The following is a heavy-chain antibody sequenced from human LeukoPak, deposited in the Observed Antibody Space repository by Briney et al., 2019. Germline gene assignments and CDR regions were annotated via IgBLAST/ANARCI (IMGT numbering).Heavy chain of an antibody. CDR1: GGTFSSYA. J-gene: IGHJ4*02. D-gene: IGHD4-11*01. V-gene: IGHV1-69*13. Sequence: SVKVSCKASGGTFSSYAISWVRQAPGQGLEWMGGIIPIFGTANYAQKFQGRVTITADESTSTAYMELSSLRSEDTAVYYCAKERATTTSFDYWGQGTLVTVSS. CDR3: AKERATTTSFDY. CDR2: IIPIFGTA.